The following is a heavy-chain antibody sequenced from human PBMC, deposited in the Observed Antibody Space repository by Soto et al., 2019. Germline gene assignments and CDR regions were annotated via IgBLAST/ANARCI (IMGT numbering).Heavy chain of an antibody. D-gene: IGHD2-8*01. CDR1: GFTFSDHY. Sequence: LRLSCAASGFTFSDHYMDWVRQAPGKGLEWVGRIRNKANSYSTQYAASVKGRFTISRDDSKTSLSLQMNSLKTEDTAVYYCTRVRIYADESRRPFDIWGQGTVVTVSS. CDR3: TRVRIYADESRRPFDI. CDR2: IRNKANSYST. V-gene: IGHV3-72*01. J-gene: IGHJ3*02.